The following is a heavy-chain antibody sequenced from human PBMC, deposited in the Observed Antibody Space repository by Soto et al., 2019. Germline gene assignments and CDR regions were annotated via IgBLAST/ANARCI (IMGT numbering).Heavy chain of an antibody. Sequence: SETLSLTCTVSGGSISSGGYYWSWIRQHPGKGLEWIGYIYYSGSTYYNPSLKSRVTISVDTSKNQFSLKLSSVTAAAPAVYYCGKDGGSSGYADAVFDFGGKGTLVPVPS. J-gene: IGHJ3*01. D-gene: IGHD6-13*01. CDR1: GGSISSGGYY. CDR2: IYYSGST. V-gene: IGHV4-31*03. CDR3: GKDGGSSGYADAVFDF.